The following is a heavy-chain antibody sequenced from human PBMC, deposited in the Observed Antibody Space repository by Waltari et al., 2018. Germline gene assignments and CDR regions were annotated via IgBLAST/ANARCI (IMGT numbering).Heavy chain of an antibody. J-gene: IGHJ4*02. V-gene: IGHV3-30*02. CDR2: ITYDGSNK. CDR3: ARERRGYYAEY. Sequence: QVQLAESGGGVVQPGGSLRLSCAASGFTFSAYAMHWVRQAPGKGLEWVTLITYDGSNKYYADSVKGRFTISRDDSKNTLHLQMNSLRDEDTAIYYCARERRGYYAEYWGQGTLVTVSS. CDR1: GFTFSAYA.